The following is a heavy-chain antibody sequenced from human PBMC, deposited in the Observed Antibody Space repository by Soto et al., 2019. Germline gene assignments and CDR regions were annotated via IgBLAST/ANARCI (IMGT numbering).Heavy chain of an antibody. J-gene: IGHJ4*02. D-gene: IGHD5-18*01. CDR2: ISYDGSNK. V-gene: IGHV3-30*18. CDR1: GFTFSSYG. CDR3: AKGGRAMVKFWSDY. Sequence: GGSLRLSCAASGFTFSSYGMHWVRQAPGKGLEWVAVISYDGSNKYYADSVKGRFTISRDNSKNTLYLQMNSLRAEDTAVYYCAKGGRAMVKFWSDYWGQGTLVTVSS.